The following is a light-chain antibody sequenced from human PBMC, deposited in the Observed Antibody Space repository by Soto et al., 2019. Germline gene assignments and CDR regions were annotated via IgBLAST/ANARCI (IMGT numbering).Light chain of an antibody. J-gene: IGKJ2*03. CDR3: MQSPQPLLYS. Sequence: DIVMTQTPLALSVTPGQPASISCKASQSLLHGDGKTYVSWYRQKPGQPPQLLLYEVSNRFSGMPTRINGSGSGTEFTLIISRVEAEDVGIYYCMQSPQPLLYSFGQGTRLEIK. CDR2: EVS. CDR1: QSLLHGDGKTY. V-gene: IGKV2D-29*01.